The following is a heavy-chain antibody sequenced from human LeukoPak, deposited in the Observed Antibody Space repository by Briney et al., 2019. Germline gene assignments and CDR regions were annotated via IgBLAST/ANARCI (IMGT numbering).Heavy chain of an antibody. J-gene: IGHJ4*02. CDR1: GASISSSTNY. CDR2: IYYSGST. D-gene: IGHD3-22*01. Sequence: PSETLSLTCSVSGASISSSTNYWGWIRQPPGKGLEWIGSIYYSGSTYYNPSLKSRVTISVDTSKNQFSLKLSSVTAADTAVYYCARLAGYFDSSGYLDYWGQGTLVTVSS. V-gene: IGHV4-39*01. CDR3: ARLAGYFDSSGYLDY.